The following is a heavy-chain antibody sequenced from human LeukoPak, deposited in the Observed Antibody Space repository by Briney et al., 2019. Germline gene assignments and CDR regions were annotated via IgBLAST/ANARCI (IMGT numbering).Heavy chain of an antibody. CDR2: ISSSSSYI. J-gene: IGHJ4*02. CDR1: GFTFSSYS. V-gene: IGHV3-21*01. Sequence: PGGSLRLSCAASGFTFSSYSMNWVRQAPGKGLEWVSSISSSSSYIYYADSVKGRFTISRDNAKNSLYLQMNSLRAEDTAVYYCARLPVATITWAYYFDYWGQGTLVTVSS. CDR3: ARLPVATITWAYYFDY. D-gene: IGHD5-12*01.